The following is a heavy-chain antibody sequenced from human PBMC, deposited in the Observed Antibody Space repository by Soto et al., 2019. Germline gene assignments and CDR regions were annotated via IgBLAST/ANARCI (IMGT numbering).Heavy chain of an antibody. J-gene: IGHJ5*02. V-gene: IGHV4-31*03. CDR2: FYSSGSI. CDR1: GYFIGAGGYY. D-gene: IGHD6-19*01. Sequence: SETLSLTCFVSGYFIGAGGYYWSWIRHHPGKGLEWIGSFYSSGSIIYNPFLRSRVSITGDMSTNQFSMSLTSVTAADTARYYCARMYSSGSGWFHPWGQGTLVTVSS. CDR3: ARMYSSGSGWFHP.